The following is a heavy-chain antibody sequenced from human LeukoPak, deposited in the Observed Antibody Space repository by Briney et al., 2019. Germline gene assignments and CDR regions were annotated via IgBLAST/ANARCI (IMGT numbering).Heavy chain of an antibody. CDR3: ARTATDTGEFDY. D-gene: IGHD6-13*01. CDR2: ISSSSSSI. CDR1: GFTFSSYS. Sequence: GGSLRLSCAASGFTFSSYSMNWVRQVPGKGLECVSSISSSSSSIYYADSVKGRFTISRDDAKNSLYLQMNSLRAEDTAVYYCARTATDTGEFDYWGQGTLVTVSS. J-gene: IGHJ4*02. V-gene: IGHV3-21*01.